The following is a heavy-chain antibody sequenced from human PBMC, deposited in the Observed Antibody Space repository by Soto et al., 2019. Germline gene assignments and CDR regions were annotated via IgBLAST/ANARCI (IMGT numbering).Heavy chain of an antibody. CDR2: INAGNGNT. D-gene: IGHD5-12*01. Sequence: QVPLVQSGAEVKKPGASVKVSCKASGYTFTSYAIHWVRQAPGQRLEWMGWINAGNGNTKYSQKFQGRVTLTRDTSASTAYMELSSLRSEDTAVYYCARNIVATGYFDYWGQGTLVTVSS. CDR3: ARNIVATGYFDY. CDR1: GYTFTSYA. J-gene: IGHJ4*02. V-gene: IGHV1-3*01.